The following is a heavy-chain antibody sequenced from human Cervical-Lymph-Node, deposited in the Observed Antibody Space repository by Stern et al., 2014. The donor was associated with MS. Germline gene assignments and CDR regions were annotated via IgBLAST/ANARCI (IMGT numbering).Heavy chain of an antibody. Sequence: VQLLESGGGVVRPGRSLRLSCAASGFTFSSYGMHWVRQAPGQRPEWVALISYHGDDKYYADSVKGRFTISRDDSKNTLYLQMNSLRPEDTAVYYCVKEYYYDASGYFYWGQGTLVAVSS. CDR1: GFTFSSYG. D-gene: IGHD3-22*01. V-gene: IGHV3-30*18. CDR3: VKEYYYDASGYFY. J-gene: IGHJ4*02. CDR2: ISYHGDDK.